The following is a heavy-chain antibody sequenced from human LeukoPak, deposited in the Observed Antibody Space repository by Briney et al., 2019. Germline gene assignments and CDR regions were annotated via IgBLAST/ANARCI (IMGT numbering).Heavy chain of an antibody. CDR2: FDPEDGET. D-gene: IGHD2-2*02. CDR1: GYTLTELS. J-gene: IGHJ6*03. CDR3: ATVGGYCSSTSCYTHYYYMDV. V-gene: IGHV1-24*01. Sequence: ASVKVSCKVSGYTLTELSMHWVRQAPGQGLEWMGGFDPEDGETIYAQKFQGRVTMTEDTSTDTAYMELSSLRSEDTAVYYCATVGGYCSSTSCYTHYYYMDVWGKGTTVTVSS.